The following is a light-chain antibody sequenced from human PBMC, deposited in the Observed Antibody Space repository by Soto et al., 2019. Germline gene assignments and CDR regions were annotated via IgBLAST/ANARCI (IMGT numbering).Light chain of an antibody. V-gene: IGLV2-14*01. J-gene: IGLJ2*01. CDR3: SSYTSSSTLVV. Sequence: QSALTHPASVAGSPVQSITISCTGTSSDVGGYNYVSWYQQHPGKAPKLMIYDVSNRPSGVSNRFSGYKSGNTASLTISGLQAEDEADYYCSSYTSSSTLVVFGGGTKLTVL. CDR1: SSDVGGYNY. CDR2: DVS.